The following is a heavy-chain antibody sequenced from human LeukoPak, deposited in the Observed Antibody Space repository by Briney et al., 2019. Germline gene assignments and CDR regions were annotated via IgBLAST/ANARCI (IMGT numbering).Heavy chain of an antibody. V-gene: IGHV3-53*01. J-gene: IGHJ5*02. CDR1: GFTVSSNY. D-gene: IGHD3-16*01. CDR2: IYSGGST. Sequence: PGGSLRLSCAASGFTVSSNYMSWVRQAPGKGLEWVSVIYSGGSTYYADSVKGRFTISRDSSKNTLYLQMNSLRAEDTAVYYCARDRRETMITFGGVMTAGWFDPWGQGTLVTVSS. CDR3: ARDRRETMITFGGVMTAGWFDP.